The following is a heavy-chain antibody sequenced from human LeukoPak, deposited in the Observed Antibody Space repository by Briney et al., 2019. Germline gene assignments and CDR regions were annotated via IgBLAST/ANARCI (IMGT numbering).Heavy chain of an antibody. CDR3: AKVSDYDFWSGTRNYYYYYMDV. CDR1: GFTFSSYA. D-gene: IGHD3-3*01. V-gene: IGHV3-23*01. Sequence: GGSLRLSCAASGFTFSSYAMSWVRQAPGKGLEWVSAISGSGGSTYYADSVKSRFTISRDNSKNTLYLQMNSLRAEDTAVYYCAKVSDYDFWSGTRNYYYYYMDVWGKGTTVTVSS. J-gene: IGHJ6*03. CDR2: ISGSGGST.